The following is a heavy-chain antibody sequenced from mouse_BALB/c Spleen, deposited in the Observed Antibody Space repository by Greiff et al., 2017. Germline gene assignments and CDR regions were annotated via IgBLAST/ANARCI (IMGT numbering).Heavy chain of an antibody. CDR2: IWSGGST. Sequence: QVQLKESGPGLVQPSQSLSITCTVSGFSLTSYGVHWVRQSPGKGLEWLGVIWSGGSTDYNAAFISRLSISKDNSKSQVFFKMNSLQANDTAIYYRAISTMITTGFAYWGQGTLVTVSA. D-gene: IGHD2-4*01. V-gene: IGHV2-2*02. CDR1: GFSLTSYG. J-gene: IGHJ3*01. CDR3: AISTMITTGFAY.